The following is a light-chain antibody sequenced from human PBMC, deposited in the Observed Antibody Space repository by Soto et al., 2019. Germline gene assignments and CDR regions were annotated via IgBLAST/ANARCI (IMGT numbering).Light chain of an antibody. CDR3: QQYNKWPRT. V-gene: IGKV3-15*01. J-gene: IGKJ1*01. CDR1: QTVVTH. CDR2: DAS. Sequence: EVVMTQSPVTLSLSPGDRATVSCRASQTVVTHLAWFQQKPGQPPRLLIYDASATATGIPARFSGSGSGTEFPLTISSLQSEDFAVYYCQQYNKWPRTFGQGTKVE.